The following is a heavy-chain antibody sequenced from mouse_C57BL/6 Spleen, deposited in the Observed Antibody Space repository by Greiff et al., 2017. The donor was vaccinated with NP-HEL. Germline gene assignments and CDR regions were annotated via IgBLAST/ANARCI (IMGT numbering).Heavy chain of an antibody. Sequence: EVKLVESEGGLVQPGSSMKLSCTASGFTFSDYYMAWVRQVPEKGLEWVANINYDGSSTYYLDSLKSRFIISRDNAKNILYLQMSSLKSEDTATYYCARGGIYYGLFDVWGTGTTVTVSS. CDR2: INYDGSST. CDR1: GFTFSDYY. CDR3: ARGGIYYGLFDV. V-gene: IGHV5-16*01. D-gene: IGHD2-1*01. J-gene: IGHJ1*03.